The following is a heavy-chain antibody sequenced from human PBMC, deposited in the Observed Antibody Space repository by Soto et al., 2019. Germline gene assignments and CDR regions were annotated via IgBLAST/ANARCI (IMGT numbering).Heavy chain of an antibody. CDR1: GGSVSNYY. CDR2: INYSGST. CDR3: ARLAPRYRIRDYNYYSLDF. Sequence: QVSLQESGPGLVKPSETLSLTCTVSGGSVSNYYWTWIRQPPGKGLEWISYINYSGSTDHSPSLKSRVALSRDTSKNRFYLWLISVTAADTAVYYCARLAPRYRIRDYNYYSLDFWGQGTTVIVSS. V-gene: IGHV4-59*02. J-gene: IGHJ6*02. D-gene: IGHD3-16*02.